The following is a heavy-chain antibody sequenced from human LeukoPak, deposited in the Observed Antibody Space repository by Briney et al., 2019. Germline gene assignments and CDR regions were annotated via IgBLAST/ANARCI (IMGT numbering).Heavy chain of an antibody. D-gene: IGHD1-26*01. V-gene: IGHV5-51*01. J-gene: IGHJ4*02. CDR3: ARWSGGSSNFDY. Sequence: AESLKISCKGSGYCFSSYWISWERQLPGDSLVWMVIIYPGDSDTRYSPSFQGQVTISADKSISTAYLQWSSLKASDTAMYYFARWSGGSSNFDYWGQGTLVTVSS. CDR2: IYPGDSDT. CDR1: GYCFSSYW.